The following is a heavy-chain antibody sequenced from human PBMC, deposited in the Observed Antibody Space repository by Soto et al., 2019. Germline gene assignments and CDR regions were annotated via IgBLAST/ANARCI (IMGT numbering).Heavy chain of an antibody. D-gene: IGHD3-3*01. Sequence: GGSLRLSCAASGFTFSNAWMSWVRQAPGKGLEWVGRIKSKTDGGTTDYAAPVKGRFTISRDDSKNTLYLQMNSLKTEETAVYSCNTVTIFGERPDYWGQGTLVTVSS. V-gene: IGHV3-15*01. CDR3: NTVTIFGERPDY. J-gene: IGHJ4*02. CDR1: GFTFSNAW. CDR2: IKSKTDGGTT.